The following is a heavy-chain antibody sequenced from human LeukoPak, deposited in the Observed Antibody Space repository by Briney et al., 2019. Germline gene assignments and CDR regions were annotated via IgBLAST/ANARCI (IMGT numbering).Heavy chain of an antibody. CDR1: GGSISSGDYY. Sequence: KPSETLSLTCTVSGGSISSGDYYWSWIRQPAGKGLEWIGRIYTSGSTNYNPSLKSRITISVDTSKNQFFLKLRSVTAADTAVYYCARGNNPISSLDYWGQGTLVTVSS. D-gene: IGHD1/OR15-1a*01. CDR2: IYTSGST. V-gene: IGHV4-61*02. J-gene: IGHJ4*02. CDR3: ARGNNPISSLDY.